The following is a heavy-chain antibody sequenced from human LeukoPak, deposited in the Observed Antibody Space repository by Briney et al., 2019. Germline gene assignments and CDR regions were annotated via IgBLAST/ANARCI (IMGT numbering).Heavy chain of an antibody. J-gene: IGHJ5*02. CDR3: ASTARFGEAWFDP. CDR1: GGSISSGSYY. CDR2: IYTSGST. D-gene: IGHD3-10*02. V-gene: IGHV4-61*02. Sequence: SETLSLTCTVSGGSISSGSYYWSWIRQPAGKGLEWIGRIYTSGSTNYNPSLKSRVTISVDTSKNQFSLKLSSVTAADTAVYYCASTARFGEAWFDPWGQGTLVTVSS.